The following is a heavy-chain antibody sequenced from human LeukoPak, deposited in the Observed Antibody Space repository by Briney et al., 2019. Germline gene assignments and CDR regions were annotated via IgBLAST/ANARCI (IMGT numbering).Heavy chain of an antibody. CDR2: IYYSGST. CDR1: GGSISSYY. J-gene: IGHJ4*02. D-gene: IGHD1-26*01. V-gene: IGHV4-59*01. Sequence: SETLSLTCTVSGGSISSYYWSWIRQPPGKGLEWIGYIYYSGSTNYNPSLKSRVTISVDTSKNQFSLKLGSVTAADTAVYYCARGPSGSYLDYWGQGTLVTVSS. CDR3: ARGPSGSYLDY.